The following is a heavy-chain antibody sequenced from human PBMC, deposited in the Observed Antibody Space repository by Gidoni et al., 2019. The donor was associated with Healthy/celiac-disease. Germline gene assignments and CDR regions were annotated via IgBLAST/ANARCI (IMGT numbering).Heavy chain of an antibody. Sequence: QLQLQESGPGLVKPSETLSLTCTVPGGSISSRSYYWGWIRQPPGKGLAWMGSIYYSGSTYYNPSLKSRVTISVDTSKNQFSLKLSSVTAADTAVYYCARPALVNNWFDPWGQGTLVTVSS. V-gene: IGHV4-39*01. CDR2: IYYSGST. CDR3: ARPALVNNWFDP. D-gene: IGHD2-8*02. J-gene: IGHJ5*02. CDR1: GGSISSRSYY.